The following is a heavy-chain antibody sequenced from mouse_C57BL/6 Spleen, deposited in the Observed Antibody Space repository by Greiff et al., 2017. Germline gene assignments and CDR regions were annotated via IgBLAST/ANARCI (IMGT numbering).Heavy chain of an antibody. Sequence: EVMLVESGGGLVQPKGSLKLSCAASGFSFNTYAMNWVRQAPGKGLEWVARIRSKSNNYATYYADSVKDRFTIYRDDSESMLYLQMNNLKTEDTAMYYCVRHGAYYDYDGTRYYAMDYWGQGTSVTVSS. CDR3: VRHGAYYDYDGTRYYAMDY. D-gene: IGHD2-4*01. J-gene: IGHJ4*01. CDR1: GFSFNTYA. V-gene: IGHV10-1*01. CDR2: IRSKSNNYAT.